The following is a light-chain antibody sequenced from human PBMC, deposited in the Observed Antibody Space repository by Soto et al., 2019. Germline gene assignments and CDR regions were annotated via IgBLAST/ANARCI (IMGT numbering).Light chain of an antibody. CDR3: QQRSDCPT. CDR2: DAS. J-gene: IGKJ4*01. Sequence: IVLTQSPATLSLSPGERATLSCRASQSVSTYLAWYQQKGGQAPRLLIYDASSRATGIPARFSGSGSGTDFTLTISNLEPEDFAVYYCQQRSDCPTFGGGTTVEIK. CDR1: QSVSTY. V-gene: IGKV3-11*01.